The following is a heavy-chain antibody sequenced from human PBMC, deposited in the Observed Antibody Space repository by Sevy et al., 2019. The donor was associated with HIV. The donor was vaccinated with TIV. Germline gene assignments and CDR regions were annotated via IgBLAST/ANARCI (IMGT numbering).Heavy chain of an antibody. Sequence: ASVKVSCKASGYTFTSYDINWVRQATGQGLEWMGWMNPNSGNTGYAQKFQGRVTMTRNNSISTAYMELSSLRSEDTVVYYCARAGRSSWPSDYYYYYGMDVWGQGTTVTVSS. CDR3: ARAGRSSWPSDYYYYYGMDV. CDR1: GYTFTSYD. D-gene: IGHD6-13*01. V-gene: IGHV1-8*01. CDR2: MNPNSGNT. J-gene: IGHJ6*02.